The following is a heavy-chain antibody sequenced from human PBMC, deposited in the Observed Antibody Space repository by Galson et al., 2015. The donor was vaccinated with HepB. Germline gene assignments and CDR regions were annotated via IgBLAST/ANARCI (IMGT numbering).Heavy chain of an antibody. D-gene: IGHD6-19*01. V-gene: IGHV3-30*03. CDR2: ISYDGSNK. CDR1: GFTFSSYG. CDR3: ASGANSSGWWNYYYGMDV. J-gene: IGHJ6*02. Sequence: SLRLSCAASGFTFSSYGMHWVRQAPGKGLEWVAAISYDGSNKYYADSVKGRFTISRDNSKNTLYLQMNSLRAEDTAVYYCASGANSSGWWNYYYGMDVWGQGTTVTVSS.